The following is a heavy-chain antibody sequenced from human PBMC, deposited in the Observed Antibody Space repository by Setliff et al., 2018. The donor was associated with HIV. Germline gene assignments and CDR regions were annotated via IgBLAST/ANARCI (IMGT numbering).Heavy chain of an antibody. D-gene: IGHD1-1*01. CDR3: ATSRGRLEPFDY. Sequence: PGGSLRLSCAASGFTFSNYSMNWVRQTPGKGLEWVSSISASATYIYYADSVKGRFTISRDNSKNTLYLQMNSLRAEDTAVFYCATSRGRLEPFDYWGQGTLVTVSS. CDR1: GFTFSNYS. CDR2: ISASATYI. V-gene: IGHV3-21*01. J-gene: IGHJ4*02.